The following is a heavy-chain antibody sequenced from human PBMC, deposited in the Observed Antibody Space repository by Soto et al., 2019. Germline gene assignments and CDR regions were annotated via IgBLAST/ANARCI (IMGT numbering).Heavy chain of an antibody. D-gene: IGHD1-26*01. CDR3: ASGIVGATYYYYGMDV. CDR1: GGTFSSYA. J-gene: IGHJ6*02. Sequence: ASVKVSCKASGGTFSSYAISWVRQAPGQGLEWMGGIIPIFGTANYAQKFQGRVTITADESTSTAYMELSSLRSGDTAVYYCASGIVGATYYYYGMDVWGQGTTVTVSS. V-gene: IGHV1-69*13. CDR2: IIPIFGTA.